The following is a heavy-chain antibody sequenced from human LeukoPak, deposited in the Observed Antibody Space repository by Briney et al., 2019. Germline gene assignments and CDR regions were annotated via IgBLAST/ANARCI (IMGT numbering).Heavy chain of an antibody. CDR2: TSIGGDT. D-gene: IGHD3-22*01. J-gene: IGHJ4*02. CDR3: AILPATDTYYYDRSGYYRPGVH. CDR1: GYSISSVY. Sequence: SETLSLTCTVSGYSISSVYWSWVRQPPGKGLEVIGYTSIGGDTTYNPSLKSRVSISLDTSKNQLSLKMTSVTAADTAVYYCAILPATDTYYYDRSGYYRPGVHWGQGTLVSVSS. V-gene: IGHV4-4*09.